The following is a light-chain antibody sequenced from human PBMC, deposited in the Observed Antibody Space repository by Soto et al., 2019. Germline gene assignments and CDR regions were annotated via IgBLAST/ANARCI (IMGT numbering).Light chain of an antibody. V-gene: IGLV2-14*01. J-gene: IGLJ2*01. CDR1: SSDVGLYNY. Sequence: QSALTQPASVSGSPGQSITISCTGTSSDVGLYNYVSWYQQHPGKVPKLMISEVSKGPSGVSNRFSGSKSGNTASLTISGLQAEDEADYYCSSYTTTYSVVFGEGTKVTVL. CDR2: EVS. CDR3: SSYTTTYSVV.